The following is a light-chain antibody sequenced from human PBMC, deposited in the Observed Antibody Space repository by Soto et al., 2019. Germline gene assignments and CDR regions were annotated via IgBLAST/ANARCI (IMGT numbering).Light chain of an antibody. Sequence: EISMTQSPGTLXLSPGEVATLSCWASQAVASNSLAWYQQKPGQAPRLLIYSASSRATGLPDRFSGSGSGTDFTLTISRLEPEDFAVYYCQQYGTSPPWTFGQGTKVDIK. CDR1: QAVASNS. CDR2: SAS. V-gene: IGKV3-20*01. J-gene: IGKJ1*01. CDR3: QQYGTSPPWT.